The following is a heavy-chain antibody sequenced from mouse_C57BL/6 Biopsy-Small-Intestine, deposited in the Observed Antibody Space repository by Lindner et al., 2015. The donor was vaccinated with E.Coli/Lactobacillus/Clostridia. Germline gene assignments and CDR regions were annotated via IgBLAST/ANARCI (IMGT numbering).Heavy chain of an antibody. CDR2: IWTGGGT. Sequence: VQLQESGPGLVAASQSLSITCTVSGISLTTYAISWVRQPPGKGLEWLGVIWTGGGTNFNSALKSRLSISKDNSKSQVFLKMNSLQTDDTARYYCARTGDYGFAYWGQGTLVTVSA. CDR1: GISLTTYA. CDR3: ARTGDYGFAY. V-gene: IGHV2-9-1*01. J-gene: IGHJ3*01. D-gene: IGHD2-13*01.